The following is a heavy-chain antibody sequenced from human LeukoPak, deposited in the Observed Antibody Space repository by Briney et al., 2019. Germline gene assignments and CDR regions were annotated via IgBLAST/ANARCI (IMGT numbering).Heavy chain of an antibody. J-gene: IGHJ3*02. Sequence: SETLSLTCTVSGGSISSGDYYWSWIRQPPGKGLEWIGYIYYSGSTYYNPSLKSRVTISVDTSKNQFSLKLSSVTAADTAVYYCASFNYYYSSGYYYVLDAFDIWGQGTMVTVSS. CDR1: GGSISSGDYY. V-gene: IGHV4-30-4*08. D-gene: IGHD3-22*01. CDR3: ASFNYYYSSGYYYVLDAFDI. CDR2: IYYSGST.